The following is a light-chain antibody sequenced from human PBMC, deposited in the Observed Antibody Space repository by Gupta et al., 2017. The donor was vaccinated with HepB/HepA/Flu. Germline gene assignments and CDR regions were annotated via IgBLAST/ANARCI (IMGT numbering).Light chain of an antibody. J-gene: IGLJ2*01. CDR2: QVS. CDR3: SSYGGNSDVV. CDR1: DSDVGGYDY. Sequence: QSSLTQPPSASGSPGQSIPISCPGSDSDVGGYDYVSWYQRHPGKAPNLIIFQVSKRPAVVPDRFSGSKSGSTASLTVSGAQAEDEADYYCSSYGGNSDVVFGGGTKLTVL. V-gene: IGLV2-8*01.